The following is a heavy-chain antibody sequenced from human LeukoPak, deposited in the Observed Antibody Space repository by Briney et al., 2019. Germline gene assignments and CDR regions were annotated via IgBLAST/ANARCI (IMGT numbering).Heavy chain of an antibody. Sequence: SVKLSCKASGGTFSSYAISWVRQAPGQGLEWMGGIIPIFGTANYAQKFQGRVTITTDESTSTAYMELSSLRSEDTAVYYCARVGCSSTSCYPENWFDPWGQGTLVTVSS. CDR3: ARVGCSSTSCYPENWFDP. CDR2: IIPIFGTA. CDR1: GGTFSSYA. D-gene: IGHD2-2*01. V-gene: IGHV1-69*05. J-gene: IGHJ5*02.